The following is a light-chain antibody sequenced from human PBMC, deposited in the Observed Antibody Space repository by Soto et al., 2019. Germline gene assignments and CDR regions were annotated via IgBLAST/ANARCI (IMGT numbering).Light chain of an antibody. Sequence: DIQMTQSPSSLSASVGDRVTITCRASQSLSTYLNWYQQKPGKAPKLLIYAASSLQSGVPSRFSGSGSGTDFPLTISSLQPEDFATYYCQQSYSTLTFGPGTKVDI. CDR1: QSLSTY. CDR2: AAS. J-gene: IGKJ3*01. CDR3: QQSYSTLT. V-gene: IGKV1-39*01.